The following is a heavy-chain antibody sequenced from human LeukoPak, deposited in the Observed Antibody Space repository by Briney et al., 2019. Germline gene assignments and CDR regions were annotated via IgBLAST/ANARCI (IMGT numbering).Heavy chain of an antibody. CDR1: GYTFTSYG. CDR3: ARTMYSSGWYVISDFDY. V-gene: IGHV1-18*01. CDR2: ISAYTGNT. Sequence: ASVKVSRKASGYTFTSYGISWVRQAPGQGLEWLGWISAYTGNTNYAQKFQGRVTMTTDTSTSTAYMELRSLRSDDTAVYYCARTMYSSGWYVISDFDYWGQGTLVTVSS. D-gene: IGHD6-19*01. J-gene: IGHJ4*02.